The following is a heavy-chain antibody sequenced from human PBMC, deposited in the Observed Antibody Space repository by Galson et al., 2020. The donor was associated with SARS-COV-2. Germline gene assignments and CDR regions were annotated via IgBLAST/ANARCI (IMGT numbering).Heavy chain of an antibody. V-gene: IGHV3-30-3*01. J-gene: IGHJ4*02. D-gene: IGHD1-26*01. CDR1: GVTSSNYV. CDR2: ISSDGSNS. Sequence: GESLKISCAASGVTSSNYVMHWVRQAPGKAPEGVAVISSDGSNSFYADSLKGRFTISRDNSKSKLYLQMNSLRAEDTAVYYCARGGGWELPYYFDYWGQGTLVTVSS. CDR3: ARGGGWELPYYFDY.